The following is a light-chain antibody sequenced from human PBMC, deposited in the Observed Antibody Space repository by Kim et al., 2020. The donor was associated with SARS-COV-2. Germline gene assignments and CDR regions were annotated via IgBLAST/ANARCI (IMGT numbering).Light chain of an antibody. V-gene: IGLV1-47*01. CDR1: SSNIGSSY. Sequence: QSVLTQPHSASGTPGQSVTISCSGTSSNIGSSYVYWLQQFPGTAPRLFILRSDQRPSGVPDRFSGSNSGTSASLSITGLRSDAEADYYCASWADSLRDWLFGGGTQLTVL. CDR3: ASWADSLRDWL. J-gene: IGLJ3*02. CDR2: RSD.